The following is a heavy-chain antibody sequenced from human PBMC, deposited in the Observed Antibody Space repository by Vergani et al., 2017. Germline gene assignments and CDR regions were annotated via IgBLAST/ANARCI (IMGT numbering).Heavy chain of an antibody. Sequence: VQLVESGGGMVQPGRSLRLSCAASGFAFGGYGMHWVRQAPGKGLEWVSGISASGAPTYYADSVKGRVTISRDNSKNTLYLQMNSLRAEDTAVYYCARDRVDIVATTTYYYYYYGMDVWGQXP. D-gene: IGHD5-12*01. CDR3: ARDRVDIVATTTYYYYYYGMDV. CDR1: GFAFGGYG. CDR2: ISASGAPT. J-gene: IGHJ6*02. V-gene: IGHV3-23*04.